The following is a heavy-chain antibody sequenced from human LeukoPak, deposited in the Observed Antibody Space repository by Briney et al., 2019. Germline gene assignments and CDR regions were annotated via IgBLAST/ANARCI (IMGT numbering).Heavy chain of an antibody. CDR1: GFTFSSYA. CDR3: ARDREADFWSGYSTIDY. Sequence: GGSLRLSCVASGFTFSSYAMHWVRQAPGKGLEWVAVISYDGSNKYDADFVKGRFTISRDNSKNTLYLQMNSLRAEDTAVYYCARDREADFWSGYSTIDYWGQGTLVTVSS. D-gene: IGHD3-3*01. CDR2: ISYDGSNK. V-gene: IGHV3-30-3*01. J-gene: IGHJ4*02.